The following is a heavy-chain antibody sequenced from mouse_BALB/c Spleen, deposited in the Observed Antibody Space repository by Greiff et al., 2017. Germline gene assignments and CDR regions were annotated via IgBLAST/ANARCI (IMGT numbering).Heavy chain of an antibody. D-gene: IGHD2-4*01. V-gene: IGHV5-12-1*01. CDR1: GFAFSSYD. CDR3: ARRGLRRGGDYAMDY. J-gene: IGHJ4*01. Sequence: EVKLMESGGGLVKPGGSLKLSCAASGFAFSSYDMSWVRQTPEKRLEWVAYISSGGGSTYYPDTVKGRFTISRDNAKNTLYLQMSSLKSEDTAMYYCARRGLRRGGDYAMDYWGQGTSVTVSS. CDR2: ISSGGGST.